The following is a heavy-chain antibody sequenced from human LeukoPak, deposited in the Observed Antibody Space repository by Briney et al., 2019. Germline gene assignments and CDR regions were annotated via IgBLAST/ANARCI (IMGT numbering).Heavy chain of an antibody. J-gene: IGHJ3*02. D-gene: IGHD1-26*01. CDR2: ISSSSSYI. Sequence: GGSLRLSCAASGFTFSSYSMNWVRQAPGKGLEWVSSISSSSSYIYYADSVKGRFTISRDNAKNSLYLQMNSLRAEDTAVYYCARDCSGSYYPADAFDIWGQGTMVTVSS. V-gene: IGHV3-21*01. CDR3: ARDCSGSYYPADAFDI. CDR1: GFTFSSYS.